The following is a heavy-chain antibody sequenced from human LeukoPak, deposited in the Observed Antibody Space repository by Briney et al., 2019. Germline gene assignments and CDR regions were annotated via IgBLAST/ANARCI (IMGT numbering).Heavy chain of an antibody. CDR2: ISSSSSYI. J-gene: IGHJ4*02. CDR1: GFTFSSYS. Sequence: KAGGSLRLSCAASGFTFSSYSMNWVRQAPGKGLEWVSSISSSSSYIYYADSVKGRFTISRDNSKNTLYLQMNTLRAEDTAVYYCTKVVDGSTWYYFDYWGQGTLVTVSS. V-gene: IGHV3-21*04. CDR3: TKVVDGSTWYYFDY. D-gene: IGHD6-13*01.